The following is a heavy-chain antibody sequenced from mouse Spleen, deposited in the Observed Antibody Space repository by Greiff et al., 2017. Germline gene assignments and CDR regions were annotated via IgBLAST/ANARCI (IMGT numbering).Heavy chain of an antibody. CDR3: ARLRNYFDY. CDR1: GFAFSSYD. V-gene: IGHV5-9*02. J-gene: IGHJ2*01. Sequence: EVMLVESGGGLVKPGGSLKLSCAASGFAFSSYDMSWVRQTPEKRLEWVATISSGGSYTYYPDSVKGRFTISRDNARNTLYLQMSSLRSEDTALYYCARLRNYFDYWGQGTTLTVSS. CDR2: ISSGGSYT.